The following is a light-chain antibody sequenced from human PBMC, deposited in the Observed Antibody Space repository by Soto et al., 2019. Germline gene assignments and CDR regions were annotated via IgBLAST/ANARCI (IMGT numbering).Light chain of an antibody. CDR2: YDD. CDR1: SSNIGNNA. CDR3: AAWDDSLKGLL. V-gene: IGLV1-36*01. Sequence: QSVLTQPPSVSEAPRQRVTISCSGSSSNIGNNAVNWYQQLPGKAPKLLIYYDDLLPSGVSDRFSGSKSGTSASLAISGLQSEDEADYYCAAWDDSLKGLLFGGGTKVTVL. J-gene: IGLJ2*01.